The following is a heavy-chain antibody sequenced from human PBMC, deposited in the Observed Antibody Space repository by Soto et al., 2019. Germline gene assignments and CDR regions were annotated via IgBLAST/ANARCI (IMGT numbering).Heavy chain of an antibody. D-gene: IGHD1-1*01. J-gene: IGHJ4*02. V-gene: IGHV4-39*01. Sequence: SETLSLTCSVSDDSINSDKYYWGWIRQPPGKGLEWIGSIYYRGNAYYNPSLQTRVTISLDKSKSQFSLKLNSVTAADSAVYFCARLEGMATTSYYFDFSGPGALVTVSS. CDR1: DDSINSDKYY. CDR3: ARLEGMATTSYYFDF. CDR2: IYYRGNA.